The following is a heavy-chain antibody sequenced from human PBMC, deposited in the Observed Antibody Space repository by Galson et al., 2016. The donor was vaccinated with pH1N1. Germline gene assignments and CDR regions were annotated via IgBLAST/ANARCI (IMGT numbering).Heavy chain of an antibody. CDR2: ISAFNGDT. J-gene: IGHJ4*01. D-gene: IGHD6-6*01. Sequence: SVKVSCKASGFTFSNYGFSWVRQAPGQGLEWMAWISAFNGDTKYAHKVQDRLTVTTDSSTNTAYMELRSLRSDDTALYFCARQSIAARPVFFDFWGHGTQVTVSS. CDR3: ARQSIAARPVFFDF. CDR1: GFTFSNYG. V-gene: IGHV1-18*01.